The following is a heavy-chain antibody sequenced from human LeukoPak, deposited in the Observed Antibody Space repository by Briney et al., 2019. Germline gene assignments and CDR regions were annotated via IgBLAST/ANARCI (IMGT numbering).Heavy chain of an antibody. CDR3: ATSWQWLVKSFDY. V-gene: IGHV1-69*13. CDR1: GGTLSSYA. Sequence: ASVKVSCKASGGTLSSYAISWVRQAPGQGLEWMGGIIPIFGTANYAQKFQGRVTITADESTSTAYMELSSLRSEDTAVYYCATSWQWLVKSFDYWGQGTLVTVSS. J-gene: IGHJ4*02. D-gene: IGHD6-19*01. CDR2: IIPIFGTA.